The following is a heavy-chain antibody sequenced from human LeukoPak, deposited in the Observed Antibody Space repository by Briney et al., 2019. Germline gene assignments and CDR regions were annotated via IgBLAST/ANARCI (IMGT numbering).Heavy chain of an antibody. CDR1: GLTFSSYA. D-gene: IGHD2-21*02. CDR2: ISGSGGTT. V-gene: IGHV3-23*01. CDR3: AKAPLVVVTAKNYYFDY. Sequence: GGSLRLSCAPSGLTFSSYAMTSVRHPPGEGREWVTVISGSGGTTYYADSVKGRFTISRDNSKNTLYLQMNSLRAEDTAVYYCAKAPLVVVTAKNYYFDYWGQGTLVTVSS. J-gene: IGHJ4*02.